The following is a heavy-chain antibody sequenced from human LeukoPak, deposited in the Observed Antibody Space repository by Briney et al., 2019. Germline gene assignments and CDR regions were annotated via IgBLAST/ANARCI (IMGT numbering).Heavy chain of an antibody. V-gene: IGHV3-21*01. D-gene: IGHD5-24*01. CDR3: AREAAVETH. J-gene: IGHJ4*02. Sequence: GVSLRLSCRASGLTLSISRKNWVRRATGKGLEWVSYFSCYSSYIFYRDSVKDRFTISRDNAKNSLYLQMNNLRVEDTAVYHCAREAAVETHWGQGTLVTVSS. CDR1: GLTLSISR. CDR2: FSCYSSYI.